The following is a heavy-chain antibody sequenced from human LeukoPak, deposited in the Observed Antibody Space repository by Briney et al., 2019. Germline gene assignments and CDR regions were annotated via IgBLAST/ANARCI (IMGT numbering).Heavy chain of an antibody. V-gene: IGHV1-18*01. J-gene: IGHJ4*02. Sequence: ASVKVSCKASGYTFTSYGISWVRQAPGQGLEWMGWISAYNGNTNYAQRLQGRVTMTTDTSTSTAYMELRSLRSDDTAVYYCARVDFWSGYYTANDYWGQGTLVTVSS. D-gene: IGHD3-3*01. CDR1: GYTFTSYG. CDR3: ARVDFWSGYYTANDY. CDR2: ISAYNGNT.